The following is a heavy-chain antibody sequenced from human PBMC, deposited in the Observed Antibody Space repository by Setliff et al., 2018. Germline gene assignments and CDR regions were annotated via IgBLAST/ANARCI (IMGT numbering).Heavy chain of an antibody. CDR2: INAGNGNT. J-gene: IGHJ4*02. CDR3: ARVTPGPPYGPLGY. D-gene: IGHD4-17*01. V-gene: IGHV1-3*01. Sequence: ASVKVSCKASGATFSSYAISWVRQAPGQRLEWMGWINAGNGNTKYSQKFQGRVTITRDTSASTAYMELSSLRSEDTAVYYCARVTPGPPYGPLGYWGQGTLVTVSS. CDR1: GATFSSYA.